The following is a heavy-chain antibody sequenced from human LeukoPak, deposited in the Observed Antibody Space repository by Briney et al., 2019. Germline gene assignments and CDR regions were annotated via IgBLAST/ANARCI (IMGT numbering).Heavy chain of an antibody. Sequence: GGSLRLSCAASGFTFRNYGMHWVRQATGKGLEWVSFIWSDGNNRFHADSVKGRFTISRDNSKNTLYLQMNSLRVEDTAMYYCAKVLPLTFYYMDVWGNGTTVTVSS. CDR1: GFTFRNYG. CDR2: IWSDGNNR. J-gene: IGHJ6*03. V-gene: IGHV3-30*02. CDR3: AKVLPLTFYYMDV.